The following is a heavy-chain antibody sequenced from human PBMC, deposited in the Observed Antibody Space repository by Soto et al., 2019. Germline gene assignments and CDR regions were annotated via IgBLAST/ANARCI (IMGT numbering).Heavy chain of an antibody. CDR2: IYYSGST. J-gene: IGHJ5*02. V-gene: IGHV4-31*03. CDR3: AREPQLGWFDP. Sequence: SETLSLTCTVSGGSISSGGYYWSWIRQHPGKGLEWIGYIYYSGSTYYNPSLKSRVTISVDASKNQFSLKLSSVTAADTAVYYCAREPQLGWFDPWGQGTRVTVSS. CDR1: GGSISSGGYY. D-gene: IGHD1-1*01.